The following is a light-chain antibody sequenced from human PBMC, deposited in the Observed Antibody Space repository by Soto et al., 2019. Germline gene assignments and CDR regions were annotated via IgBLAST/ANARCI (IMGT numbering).Light chain of an antibody. J-gene: IGLJ2*01. V-gene: IGLV2-11*01. CDR3: CSYAGTYTPVV. CDR2: DVS. CDR1: SSDVGGYNY. Sequence: QSALTQPRSVSGSPGQSVTISCAGTSSDVGGYNYVSWYQQYPGKAPKLMISDVSKRPSGVPDRFSGSKSGNTASLTISGLQAEDEADYYCCSYAGTYTPVVVGGGTQLTVL.